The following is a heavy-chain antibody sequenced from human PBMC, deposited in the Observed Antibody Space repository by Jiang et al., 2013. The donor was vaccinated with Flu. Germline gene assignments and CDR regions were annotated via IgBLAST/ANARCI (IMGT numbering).Heavy chain of an antibody. CDR3: ARAHGAVAGGPLVPFDI. Sequence: GLVWVARLNSDGSSTYADSVRGRFTISRDNAKNTLYLQMNNLGAEDTAVYFCARAHGAVAGGPLVPFDIWGQGTKVTVSS. J-gene: IGHJ3*02. CDR2: LNSDGSST. V-gene: IGHV3-74*01. D-gene: IGHD6-19*01.